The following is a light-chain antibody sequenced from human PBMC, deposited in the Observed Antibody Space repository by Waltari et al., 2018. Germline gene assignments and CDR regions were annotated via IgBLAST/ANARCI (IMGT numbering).Light chain of an antibody. CDR2: GNS. CDR1: SSNIRAGYD. CDR3: QSYDSSLSGPWV. V-gene: IGLV1-40*01. Sequence: QSVLTQPPSVSGAPGQRVTIPCTGSSSNIRAGYDVHWYQQPPGTAPKLLIYGNSNRPSGVPDRFSGSKSGTSASLAITGLQAEDEADYYCQSYDSSLSGPWVFGGGTKLTVL. J-gene: IGLJ3*02.